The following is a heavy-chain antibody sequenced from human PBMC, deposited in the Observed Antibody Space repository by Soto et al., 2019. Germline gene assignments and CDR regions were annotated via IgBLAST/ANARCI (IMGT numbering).Heavy chain of an antibody. J-gene: IGHJ4*02. D-gene: IGHD5-18*01. CDR2: ISGSGDGT. V-gene: IGHV3-23*01. Sequence: QTWGSLGISCVSSGFTFSILALSWVRQAPGKGLEWVSAISGSGDGTDYADSVRGRFTISRDNSKKTLYLQMNSLRAEDTAVYYCAGHGYSSQDYWGQGAMVTVSS. CDR1: GFTFSILA. CDR3: AGHGYSSQDY.